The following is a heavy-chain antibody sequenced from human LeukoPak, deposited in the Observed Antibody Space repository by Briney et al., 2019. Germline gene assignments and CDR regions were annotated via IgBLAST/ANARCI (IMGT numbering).Heavy chain of an antibody. D-gene: IGHD6-13*01. Sequence: GGSLRLSCAASGFTVSSKYMSWVRQAPGKGLEWVSVIYSGGSTYYAGSVKGRFTISRDDSKNTVDLQMNSLRVEDTAVYHCAMRGNTWYDCWGQGTLVTVSS. CDR1: GFTVSSKY. V-gene: IGHV3-53*01. CDR3: AMRGNTWYDC. J-gene: IGHJ4*02. CDR2: IYSGGST.